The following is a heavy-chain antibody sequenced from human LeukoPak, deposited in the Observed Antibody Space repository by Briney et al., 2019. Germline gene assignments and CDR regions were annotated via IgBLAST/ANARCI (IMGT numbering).Heavy chain of an antibody. Sequence: GGSLRLSCAASGFTFRSYWMDWVRQAPGKGLEWVANIKQDGSEMYYVDSVKGRFTISRDNAKNSLYLQMNSLRAEDTAVYYCARDYAYVWGSYRPSWFDPWGQGTLVTVSS. D-gene: IGHD3-16*02. J-gene: IGHJ5*02. V-gene: IGHV3-7*01. CDR1: GFTFRSYW. CDR3: ARDYAYVWGSYRPSWFDP. CDR2: IKQDGSEM.